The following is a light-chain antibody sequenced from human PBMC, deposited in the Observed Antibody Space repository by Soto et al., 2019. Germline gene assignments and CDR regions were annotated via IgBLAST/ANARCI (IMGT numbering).Light chain of an antibody. CDR3: VSWDDSLSGLV. CDR1: SANIGNNY. Sequence: QSVLTQSPSASGTPGQRVTISCSGRSANIGNNYVCWYQQLPGTAPKLLIYSDNQRPSGVPDRCSGSKSGSSASLAISGLRPEDEADYFCVSWDDSLSGLVFGTGTKLTVL. CDR2: SDN. J-gene: IGLJ1*01. V-gene: IGLV1-47*02.